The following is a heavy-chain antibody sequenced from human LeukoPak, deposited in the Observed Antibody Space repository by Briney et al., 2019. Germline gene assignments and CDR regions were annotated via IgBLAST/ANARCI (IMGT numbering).Heavy chain of an antibody. CDR3: TRRESQGSSTNWYFDL. V-gene: IGHV3-73*01. Sequence: TGGSLRLSCAASGFTFSDYYMSWIGQAPGKGLEWVARIRSRRDTYATAYAASVKGRFTISRDDSNNTAYLQMNSLKTEDTAVYYCTRRESQGSSTNWYFDLWGRGTLVTVSS. J-gene: IGHJ2*01. CDR2: IRSRRDTYAT. CDR1: GFTFSDYY. D-gene: IGHD6-6*01.